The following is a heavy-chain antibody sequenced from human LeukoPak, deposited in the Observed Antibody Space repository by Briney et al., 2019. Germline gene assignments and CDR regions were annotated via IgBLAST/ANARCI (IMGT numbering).Heavy chain of an antibody. V-gene: IGHV1-69*13. CDR3: ARETTVCTNGVCYEYDAAFDI. D-gene: IGHD2-8*01. CDR2: IIPIFGTA. Sequence: SVKVSCKASGGTFSSYAISWVRQAPGQGLEWMGGIIPIFGTANYAQKFQGRVTITADESTSTAYMELSSLRSEDTAVYYCARETTVCTNGVCYEYDAAFDIWGQGTMVTVSS. J-gene: IGHJ3*02. CDR1: GGTFSSYA.